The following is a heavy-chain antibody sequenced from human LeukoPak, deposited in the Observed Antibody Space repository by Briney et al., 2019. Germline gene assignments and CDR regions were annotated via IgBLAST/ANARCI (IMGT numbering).Heavy chain of an antibody. CDR3: ARVPYSSSWYAGRQYYFDY. CDR1: GYTFTSYY. J-gene: IGHJ4*02. CDR2: INPSGGST. V-gene: IGHV1-46*01. D-gene: IGHD6-13*01. Sequence: GASVKVSCKASGYTFTSYYMHWVRQAPGQGLEWMGIINPSGGSTSYAQKLQGRVTMTRDTSTSTVYMELSSLRSEDTAVYYCARVPYSSSWYAGRQYYFDYWGQGTLVTVSS.